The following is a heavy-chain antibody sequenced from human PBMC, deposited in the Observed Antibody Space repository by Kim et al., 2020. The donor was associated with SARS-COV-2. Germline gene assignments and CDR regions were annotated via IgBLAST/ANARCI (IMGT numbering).Heavy chain of an antibody. CDR2: MYSGGDT. V-gene: IGHV3-53*01. J-gene: IGHJ6*01. D-gene: IGHD3-16*01. CDR1: GLNVGTNY. Sequence: GGSLRLSCAVSGLNVGTNYMSWVRQAPGKGLEWVALMYSGGDTYYTDSVQCRLTSSRDNSNDTLFLQINDLRAEDTAVYDGARNSFKLAASYYAYAGMDV. CDR3: ARNSFKLAASYYAYAGMDV.